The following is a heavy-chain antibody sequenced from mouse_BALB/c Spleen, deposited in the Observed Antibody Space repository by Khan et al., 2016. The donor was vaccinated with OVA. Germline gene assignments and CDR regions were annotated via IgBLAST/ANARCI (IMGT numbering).Heavy chain of an antibody. CDR1: GFTFSTYG. J-gene: IGHJ3*01. V-gene: IGHV5-6*01. CDR3: ARLACYYDSEGFAY. Sequence: EVQLVESGGDLVKPGGSLKLSCAASGFTFSTYGMSWVRQTPDKRLEWVATISSGGSYTYYPHNVKGRFTISRDNAKNTLYLQMSSLQSEDTAMYDCARLACYYDSEGFAYWGQGTLVTVSA. D-gene: IGHD1-1*01. CDR2: ISSGGSYT.